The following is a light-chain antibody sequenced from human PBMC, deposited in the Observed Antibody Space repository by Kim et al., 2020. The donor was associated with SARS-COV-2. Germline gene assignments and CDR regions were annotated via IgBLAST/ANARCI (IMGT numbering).Light chain of an antibody. CDR2: DAS. J-gene: IGKJ4*01. Sequence: SPGERATLSCRASQSVSSYLAWYQQKPGQAPRLLIYDASNRATGIPARFSGSGSGTDFTLTISSLEPEDFAVYYCLQRSNWPPLTFGGGTKVDIK. CDR3: LQRSNWPPLT. CDR1: QSVSSY. V-gene: IGKV3-11*01.